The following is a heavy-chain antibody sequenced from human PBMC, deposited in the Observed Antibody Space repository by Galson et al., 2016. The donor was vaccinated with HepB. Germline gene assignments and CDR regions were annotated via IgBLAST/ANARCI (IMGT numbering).Heavy chain of an antibody. D-gene: IGHD1-26*01. CDR3: ARDRSGMYSSHAFVI. Sequence: SVKVSCKASGYTFTTYGINWVRQAPGQGLEWMGWISPYNGNIYYAQNLQGRVTMTTDTSTSTAYMELRSLRSDDTAVYYRARDRSGMYSSHAFVIWGQGTMVTVSS. CDR1: GYTFTTYG. CDR2: ISPYNGNI. J-gene: IGHJ3*02. V-gene: IGHV1-18*01.